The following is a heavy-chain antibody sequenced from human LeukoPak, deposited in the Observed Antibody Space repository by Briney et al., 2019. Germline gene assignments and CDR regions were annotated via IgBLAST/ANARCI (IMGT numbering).Heavy chain of an antibody. CDR2: ISYDGSNK. J-gene: IGHJ3*02. CDR3: AKPCYYYGVNHAFDI. V-gene: IGHV3-30*18. D-gene: IGHD3-10*01. Sequence: GGSPRLSCAASGFTFSSYGMHWVRQAPGKGLEWVAVISYDGSNKYYADSVKGRFTISRDNSKNTLYLQMNSLRAEDTAVYYCAKPCYYYGVNHAFDIWGQGTMVTVSS. CDR1: GFTFSSYG.